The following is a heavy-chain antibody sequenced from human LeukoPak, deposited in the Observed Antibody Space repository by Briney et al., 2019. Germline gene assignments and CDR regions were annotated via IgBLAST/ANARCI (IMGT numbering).Heavy chain of an antibody. J-gene: IGHJ4*01. CDR2: LNPNSGGT. V-gene: IGHV1-2*02. CDR3: ARVVGGNYYGSESDDY. CDR1: GYTFTGYY. Sequence: ASVKVSCKASGYTFTGYYMHWVRQAPGQGLEWIGCLNPNSGGTNSAQKVQGSVTMTRDTSISTAYMELSSLRSDDTAVYYCARVVGGNYYGSESDDYWGHGTLVTASS. D-gene: IGHD3-10*01.